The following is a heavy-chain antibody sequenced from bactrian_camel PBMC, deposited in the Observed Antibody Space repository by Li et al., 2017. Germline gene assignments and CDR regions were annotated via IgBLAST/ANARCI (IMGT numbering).Heavy chain of an antibody. V-gene: IGHV3S25*01. CDR2: IYTGSVSD. CDR3: AADTIVGDGWYRRCEPNN. J-gene: IGHJ4*01. Sequence: GGGLVQPGGSLRLSCAASGFTLSWYSVSWVRQAPGKGLEWVSGIYTGSVSDYYADSVKGRFTITQDSNKNMVYLQMNSLELEDTAMYYCAADTIVGDGWYRRCEPNNWGQGTQVTVS. D-gene: IGHD6*01. CDR1: GFTLSWYS.